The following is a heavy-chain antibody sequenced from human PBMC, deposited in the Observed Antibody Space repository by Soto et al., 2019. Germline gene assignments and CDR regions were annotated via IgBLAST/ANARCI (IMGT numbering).Heavy chain of an antibody. J-gene: IGHJ4*01. CDR1: GFIFSSYA. CDR3: AKDRTAASPSYCYFDS. Sequence: EVQLLESGGGLVQPGGSLRLSCAASGFIFSSYAMSWVRQAPGKGLEWVSAISGSGDSTYYADSVKGRFTISRDNSKNTLYLQMNSLRAEDTAVYYCAKDRTAASPSYCYFDSWGHGTLVTVSS. V-gene: IGHV3-23*01. D-gene: IGHD6-13*01. CDR2: ISGSGDST.